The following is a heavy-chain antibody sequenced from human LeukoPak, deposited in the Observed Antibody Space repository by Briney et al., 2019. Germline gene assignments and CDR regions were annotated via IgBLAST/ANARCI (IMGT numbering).Heavy chain of an antibody. V-gene: IGHV4-38-2*01. J-gene: IGHJ5*02. D-gene: IGHD3-10*01. CDR2: MYHSGIT. Sequence: SETLSLTCAVSGYSINSAYYWGWIRQPPGKGLEWIGSMYHSGITDYNPSLKSRVTISVDTSKNQFSLKLNSVTAADTAVYYCARLTPGKNWFDPWGQGTLVTVSS. CDR1: GYSINSAYY. CDR3: ARLTPGKNWFDP.